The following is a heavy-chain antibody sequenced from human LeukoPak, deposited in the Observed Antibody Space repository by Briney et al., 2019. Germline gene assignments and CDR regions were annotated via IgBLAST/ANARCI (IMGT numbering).Heavy chain of an antibody. CDR2: IYYSGST. D-gene: IGHD3-22*01. J-gene: IGHJ6*02. CDR3: ARHTVTHYYDSSGYSKYYYYGMDV. CDR1: GGSISSYY. Sequence: SETLSLTCTVSGGSISSYYWSWIRQPAGKGLEWIGYIYYSGSTNYNPSLKSRVTISVDTSKNQFSLKLSSVTAADTAVYYCARHTVTHYYDSSGYSKYYYYGMDVWGQGTTVTVSS. V-gene: IGHV4-59*08.